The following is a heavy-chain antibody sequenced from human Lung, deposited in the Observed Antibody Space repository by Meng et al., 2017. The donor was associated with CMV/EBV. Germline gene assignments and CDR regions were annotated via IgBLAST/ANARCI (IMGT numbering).Heavy chain of an antibody. Sequence: SVGSVSSGNSYCSWLRQSPGKGLEWIGYIYYSATTNYNPSLKSRVTIAVDTSKNQFSLKLSSVTAADTAVYYCARDLAKNWNYFDYWGQGTLVTVSS. CDR3: ARDLAKNWNYFDY. CDR1: VGSVSSGNSY. CDR2: IYYSATT. V-gene: IGHV4-61*01. J-gene: IGHJ4*02. D-gene: IGHD3-3*01.